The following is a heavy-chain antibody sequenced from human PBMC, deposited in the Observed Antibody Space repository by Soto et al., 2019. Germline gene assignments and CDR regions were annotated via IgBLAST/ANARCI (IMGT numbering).Heavy chain of an antibody. CDR1: GGSISSGDYY. D-gene: IGHD3-22*01. CDR2: IYYSGST. V-gene: IGHV4-30-4*01. CDR3: ASSYYYDSSLVFDY. J-gene: IGHJ4*02. Sequence: SETLSLTCTVSGGSISSGDYYWSRIRQPPGKGLEWIGYIYYSGSTYYNPSLKSRVTISVDTSKNQFSLKLSSVTAADTAVYYCASSYYYDSSLVFDYWGQGTLVTVSS.